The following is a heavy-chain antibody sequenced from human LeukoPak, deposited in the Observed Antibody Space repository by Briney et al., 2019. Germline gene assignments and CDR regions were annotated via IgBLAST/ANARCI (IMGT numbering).Heavy chain of an antibody. V-gene: IGHV1-18*01. D-gene: IGHD3-16*02. CDR2: ISAYNGNT. J-gene: IGHJ4*02. CDR1: GYTFTSYG. CDR3: ARQTDYDYVWGSYRFDY. Sequence: GASVKVSCKASGYTFTSYGISWVRQAPGQGLEWMGWISAYNGNTNYAQKLQGRVTMTTDTSTSTAYMELRSLRSDDTAVYYCARQTDYDYVWGSYRFDYWGQGTLVTVYS.